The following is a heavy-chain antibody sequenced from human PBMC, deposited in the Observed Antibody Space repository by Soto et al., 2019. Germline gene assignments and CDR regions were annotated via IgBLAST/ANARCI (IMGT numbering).Heavy chain of an antibody. J-gene: IGHJ4*02. V-gene: IGHV4-31*03. Sequence: SDTLSLTCTVSGVSISSGGYYWSWIRQHPGKGLEWIGYIYYSGSTYYNPSLKSRVTISVDTSKNQFSLKLSSVTAADTAVYYCARVDSSGTKAPNLDYWGQGTLVTVSS. CDR1: GVSISSGGYY. CDR3: ARVDSSGTKAPNLDY. CDR2: IYYSGST. D-gene: IGHD3-22*01.